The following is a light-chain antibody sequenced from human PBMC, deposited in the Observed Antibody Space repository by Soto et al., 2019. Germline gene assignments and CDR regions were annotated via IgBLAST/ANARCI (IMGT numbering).Light chain of an antibody. CDR1: SSDIGGYDS. CDR2: DVT. J-gene: IGLJ1*01. CDR3: SSYTDRKNVV. V-gene: IGLV2-8*01. Sequence: QSALTQSPSASGSPGQSVTISCTGTSSDIGGYDSVSWYQQHPGKAPKVMIYDVTKRPSGVPDRFSGSKSGNTASLTVSALLAEDEADYYCSSYTDRKNVVFGTGTKVTVL.